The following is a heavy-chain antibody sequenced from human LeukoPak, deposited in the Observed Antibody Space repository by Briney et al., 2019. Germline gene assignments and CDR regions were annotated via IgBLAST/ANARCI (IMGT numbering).Heavy chain of an antibody. CDR3: ARDGARQINIAVPGGDY. CDR1: GFTLSSYW. Sequence: GGSLRLSCAASGFTLSSYWMSWVRQAPGKGLGWVANIKQDGSEKYYVDSVKGRFTISRDNAKNSLYLQMNSLRAEDAATYYCARDGARQINIAVPGGDYWGQGTLVTVSS. J-gene: IGHJ4*02. CDR2: IKQDGSEK. V-gene: IGHV3-7*01. D-gene: IGHD6-19*01.